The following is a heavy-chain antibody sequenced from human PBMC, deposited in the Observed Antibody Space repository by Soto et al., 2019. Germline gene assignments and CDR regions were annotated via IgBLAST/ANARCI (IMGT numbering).Heavy chain of an antibody. CDR1: GFTFSSYV. CDR3: ARGGSTSDYYDYYYYMDV. Sequence: PGGSLRLSCAASGFTFSSYVMSWVRQAPGKGLEWVSSISGSGGRTSYADSLKGRFTISRDNSKNTLYLQMNSLSAEDTAVYYCARGGSTSDYYDYYYYMDVWGKGTTVTVSS. D-gene: IGHD2-2*01. CDR2: ISGSGGRT. V-gene: IGHV3-23*01. J-gene: IGHJ6*03.